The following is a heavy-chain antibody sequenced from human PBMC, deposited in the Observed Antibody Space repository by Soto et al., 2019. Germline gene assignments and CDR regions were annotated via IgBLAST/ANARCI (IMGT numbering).Heavy chain of an antibody. CDR1: GGSISSGGYY. V-gene: IGHV4-31*03. CDR3: ARSGYSYGPNPLLY. CDR2: IYYSGST. Sequence: SETLSLTCTVSGGSISSGGYYWSCIRQHPGKGLEWIGYIYYSGSTYYNPSLKSRVTISVDTSKNQFSLKLSSVTAADTAVYYCARSGYSYGPNPLLYWGQGTLVTVS. J-gene: IGHJ4*02. D-gene: IGHD5-18*01.